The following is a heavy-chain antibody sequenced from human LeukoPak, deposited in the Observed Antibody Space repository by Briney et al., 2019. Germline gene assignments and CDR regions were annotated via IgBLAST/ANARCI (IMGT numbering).Heavy chain of an antibody. D-gene: IGHD1-1*01. CDR3: ARGRVSSSTWYSTYYYYFYMDV. J-gene: IGHJ6*03. CDR1: DDSITMYY. V-gene: IGHV4-59*01. CDR2: VDHTGST. Sequence: SETLSLTCSVSDDSITMYYWTWIRQPPGKGLEWIGYVDHTGSTNFNPSLSGRVSISRDTTKNLFSLRLRSVTAADTAVYFCARGRVSSSTWYSTYYYYFYMDVWGKGTTVTVSS.